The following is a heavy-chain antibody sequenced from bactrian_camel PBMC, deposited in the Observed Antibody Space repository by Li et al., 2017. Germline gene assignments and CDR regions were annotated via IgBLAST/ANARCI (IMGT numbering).Heavy chain of an antibody. Sequence: QLVESGGGSVQAGGSLKLTCAASGYFLPTCGMGFYRQTPGKGRELVAMDKGDGSITYGNSVKGRFTISRDSAKNTLFLQMDSLKPEDSGMYYCAAEPYCTPLRGSIYFPTDYNYSGQGTQVTVS. CDR1: GYFLPTCG. V-gene: IGHV3S53*01. CDR2: DKGDGSI. J-gene: IGHJ4*01. CDR3: AAEPYCTPLRGSIYFPTDYNY. D-gene: IGHD1*01.